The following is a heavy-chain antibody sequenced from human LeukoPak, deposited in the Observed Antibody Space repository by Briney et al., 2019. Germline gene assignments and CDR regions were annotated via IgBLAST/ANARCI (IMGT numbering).Heavy chain of an antibody. D-gene: IGHD3-10*01. CDR3: ARDPFGSEGF. Sequence: PGGSLRLSCAASGFTLSRYWMHWVRQTPGKGLVWVSRINSDGSSSSYADFVKGRFTISRDNAKNTLYLQMNSLRVEDTAVYYCARDPFGSEGFWGQGTLVTVSS. CDR2: INSDGSSS. J-gene: IGHJ4*02. V-gene: IGHV3-74*01. CDR1: GFTLSRYW.